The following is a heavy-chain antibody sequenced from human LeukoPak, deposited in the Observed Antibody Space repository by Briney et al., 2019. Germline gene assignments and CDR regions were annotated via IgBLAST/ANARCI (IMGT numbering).Heavy chain of an antibody. D-gene: IGHD3-10*01. Sequence: KPSETLSLTCTVSGGSISSYYWSWIRQPPGKGLQWVGYIHSSGRTSYNPSLKSRVTISVDTSKNQFSLKLSSVTAADTAVYYCARYLYGSGGLDYWGQGTLVTVSS. CDR2: IHSSGRT. J-gene: IGHJ4*02. CDR3: ARYLYGSGGLDY. CDR1: GGSISSYY. V-gene: IGHV4-59*01.